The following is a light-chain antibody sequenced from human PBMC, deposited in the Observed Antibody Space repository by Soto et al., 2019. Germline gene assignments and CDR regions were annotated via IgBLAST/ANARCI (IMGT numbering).Light chain of an antibody. J-gene: IGKJ1*01. CDR1: QSVSSS. CDR3: QQRSNWPPGWT. V-gene: IGKV3-15*01. Sequence: EIVMTQSPATLSVSPWERATLSCRTSQSVSSSLAWYQQKPGQAPSLLIYGASTRATGIPARFSGSGSGTEFTLTISSLEPEDFAVYYCQQRSNWPPGWTFGQGTKVDIK. CDR2: GAS.